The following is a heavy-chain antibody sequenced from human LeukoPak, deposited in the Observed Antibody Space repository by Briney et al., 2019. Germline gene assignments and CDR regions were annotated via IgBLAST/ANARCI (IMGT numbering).Heavy chain of an antibody. J-gene: IGHJ4*02. CDR1: GGTFSSYA. CDR2: IIPIFGTA. Sequence: ASVKVSCKASGGTFSSYAISWVRQAPGQGLEWMGGIIPIFGTANYAQKFQGRVTITADKSTSTAYMELSSLRSEDTAVYYCAAVMRHDYGDYAFDYWGQGTLVTVSS. D-gene: IGHD4-17*01. CDR3: AAVMRHDYGDYAFDY. V-gene: IGHV1-69*06.